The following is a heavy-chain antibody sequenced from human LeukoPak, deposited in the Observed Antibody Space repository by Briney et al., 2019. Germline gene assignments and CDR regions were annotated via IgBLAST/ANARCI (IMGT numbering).Heavy chain of an antibody. CDR1: GFTFSSYA. V-gene: IGHV3-23*01. J-gene: IGHJ4*02. CDR2: ISGSGGST. Sequence: PGGSLRLSCAASGFTFSSYAMSWVRQAPGKGLEWVSAISGSGGSTYYADSVKGRFTISRDNSKNTLYLQMNSLRAEDTAVYYCAKVKDSSGYYYRPPFDYWGQGTLVTVSS. CDR3: AKVKDSSGYYYRPPFDY. D-gene: IGHD3-22*01.